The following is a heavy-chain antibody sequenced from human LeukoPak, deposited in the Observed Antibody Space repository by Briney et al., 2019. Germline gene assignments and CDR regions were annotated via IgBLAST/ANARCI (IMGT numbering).Heavy chain of an antibody. D-gene: IGHD2-2*01. J-gene: IGHJ5*02. CDR3: ASEGVNCGSTSCLGDR. CDR2: IKQDGSET. V-gene: IGHV3-7*01. Sequence: GGSLRLSCAASEFTFSNYWMIWVRQAPGKGLESVADIKQDGSETFYVDSVKGRLAISRDNAKKVLYLQMNNLRAEDTAVYYCASEGVNCGSTSCLGDRWGQGTLVTVSS. CDR1: EFTFSNYW.